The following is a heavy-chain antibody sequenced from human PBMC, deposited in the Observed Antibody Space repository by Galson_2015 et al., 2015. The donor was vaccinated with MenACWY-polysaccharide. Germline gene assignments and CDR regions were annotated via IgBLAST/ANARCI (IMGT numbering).Heavy chain of an antibody. CDR2: LSPTTGNT. D-gene: IGHD3-10*01. J-gene: IGHJ4*02. V-gene: IGHV3-23*01. Sequence: SLRLSCAGSGLTSSSYGMGWVRQAPGKGLEWVSGLSPTTGNTYYADSVRGRFTISRDNSKNTLYLQMDSPRAEDTALYYCAKGAAHYGSGNYYDYWGQGTQVTVSS. CDR3: AKGAAHYGSGNYYDY. CDR1: GLTSSSYG.